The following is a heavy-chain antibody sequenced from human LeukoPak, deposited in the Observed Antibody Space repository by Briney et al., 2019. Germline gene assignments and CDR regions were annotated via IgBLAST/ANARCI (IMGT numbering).Heavy chain of an antibody. D-gene: IGHD2-2*01. CDR3: ARIRSAEIVAVPAAMMGWFDP. Sequence: VASVKVSCKASGYTFTSYGISWVRQAPGQGLEWMGWISAYNGNTNYAQKLQGRVTMTTDTSTSTAYMELRSLRSDDTAVYYCARIRSAEIVAVPAAMMGWFDPWGQGTLVTVSS. J-gene: IGHJ5*02. CDR2: ISAYNGNT. CDR1: GYTFTSYG. V-gene: IGHV1-18*01.